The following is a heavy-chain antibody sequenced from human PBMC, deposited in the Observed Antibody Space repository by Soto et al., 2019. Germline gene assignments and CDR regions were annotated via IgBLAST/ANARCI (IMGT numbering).Heavy chain of an antibody. CDR3: ARGDSSSWYIWFDP. Sequence: QVQLQESGPGLVKPSETLSLTCTVSGGSVSSGSYYWSWIRQPPGKGLEWIGYIYYSGSTNYNPSLKSRVTISVDTSKNQFSLKLSSVPAADTAVYYCARGDSSSWYIWFDPWGQGTLVTVSS. V-gene: IGHV4-61*01. CDR1: GGSVSSGSYY. J-gene: IGHJ5*02. CDR2: IYYSGST. D-gene: IGHD6-13*01.